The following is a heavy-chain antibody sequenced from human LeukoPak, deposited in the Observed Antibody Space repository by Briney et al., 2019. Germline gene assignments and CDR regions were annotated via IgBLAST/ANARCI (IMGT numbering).Heavy chain of an antibody. CDR2: IYYSGST. V-gene: IGHV4-59*07. CDR3: ARVDPDSSSTLEVFDY. Sequence: SDTLSLTCTVSGGSISSYYWSWLRQPPGKGLEWIGYIYYSGSTNYNPSLKSRVTISVDTSKNQFSLKLSSVTAADTAVYYCARVDPDSSSTLEVFDYWGQGTLVTVSS. D-gene: IGHD6-6*01. J-gene: IGHJ4*02. CDR1: GGSISSYY.